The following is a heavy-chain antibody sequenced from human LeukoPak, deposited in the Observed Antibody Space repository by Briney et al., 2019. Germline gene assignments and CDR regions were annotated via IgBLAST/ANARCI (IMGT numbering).Heavy chain of an antibody. CDR2: IYTYNVHT. J-gene: IGHJ3*02. Sequence: GASVKVSCKTSGYTFTSYGVSWVRQAPGRGLEWIGWIYTYNVHTNYAQNLQGRVTMTTDTSRSTAYMELRSLTSDDTALYYCARADDYGGNPGAFDIWGQGTMVTVSS. CDR3: ARADDYGGNPGAFDI. V-gene: IGHV1-18*01. CDR1: GYTFTSYG. D-gene: IGHD4-23*01.